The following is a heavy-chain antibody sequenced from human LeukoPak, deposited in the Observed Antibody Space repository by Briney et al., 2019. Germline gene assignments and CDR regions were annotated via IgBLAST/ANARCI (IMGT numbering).Heavy chain of an antibody. V-gene: IGHV3-30*04. Sequence: GRSLRLSCAASGFTFSSYAMHWVRQAPGKGLEWVAVISYDGSNKYYADSVKGRFTISRDNSKNTLYLQMNSLGAEDTAVYYCARGSVTTFYYYGMDLWGKGTTVTVSS. CDR2: ISYDGSNK. J-gene: IGHJ6*04. CDR1: GFTFSSYA. CDR3: ARGSVTTFYYYGMDL. D-gene: IGHD4-11*01.